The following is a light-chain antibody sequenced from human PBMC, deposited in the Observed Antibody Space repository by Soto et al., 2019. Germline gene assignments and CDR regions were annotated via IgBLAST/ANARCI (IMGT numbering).Light chain of an antibody. J-gene: IGKJ4*01. V-gene: IGKV3-20*01. CDR3: QQYDSSPLT. CDR1: QSVRSSF. Sequence: EIVLTQSPGTLSLSPGERATLSCRASQSVRSSFLAWYQQKPGQAPRLLIYGASSRATGIPDRFSGSGSGTDFTLTISRLEPQDVAVYYCQQYDSSPLTFGGGTKVEIK. CDR2: GAS.